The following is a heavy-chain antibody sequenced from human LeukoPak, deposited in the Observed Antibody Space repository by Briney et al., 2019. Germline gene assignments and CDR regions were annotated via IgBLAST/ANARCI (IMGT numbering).Heavy chain of an antibody. Sequence: ASVKVSCKASGGTFSSYAISWVRQAPGQGLEWMGRIIPILGIANYAQKFQGRVTITADKSTSTAYMELSSLRAEDTAVYYCARVRRIAARPESGTHNYYMDVWGKGTTVTVSS. CDR3: ARVRRIAARPESGTHNYYMDV. CDR1: GGTFSSYA. D-gene: IGHD6-6*01. J-gene: IGHJ6*03. V-gene: IGHV1-69*04. CDR2: IIPILGIA.